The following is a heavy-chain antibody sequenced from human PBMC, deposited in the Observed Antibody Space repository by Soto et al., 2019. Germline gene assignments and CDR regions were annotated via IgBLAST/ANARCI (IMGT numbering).Heavy chain of an antibody. CDR1: GYTFSSYG. V-gene: IGHV1-18*01. CDR3: ARDWYPRFDP. D-gene: IGHD6-13*01. J-gene: IGHJ5*02. Sequence: QIRLVQSGGEVRTPGASVKVSCKASGYTFSSYGITGVRHAPGQGLEWLGWINPSSGETNYAQKFQGRVTVTTDTSTTTGYMELRNLTFDDTAVYYCARDWYPRFDPWGQGTLVTVSS. CDR2: INPSSGET.